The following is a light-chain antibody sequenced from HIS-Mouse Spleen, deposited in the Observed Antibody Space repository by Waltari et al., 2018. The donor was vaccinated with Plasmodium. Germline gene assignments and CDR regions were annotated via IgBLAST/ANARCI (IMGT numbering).Light chain of an antibody. CDR1: KLGEKY. CDR3: QAWDSSTVV. Sequence: SYELTQPPSVSVSPGQTASITCSGDKLGEKYACWYQQKPGQSPVLVIYQDSKRPSGIPVRFSGSNSGNTATLTISGTQAMDEADDYCQAWDSSTVVFGGGTKLTVL. CDR2: QDS. V-gene: IGLV3-1*01. J-gene: IGLJ2*01.